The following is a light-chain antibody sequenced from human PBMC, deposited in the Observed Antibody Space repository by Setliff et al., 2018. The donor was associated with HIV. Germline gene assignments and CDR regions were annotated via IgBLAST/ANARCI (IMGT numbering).Light chain of an antibody. CDR3: SSYASRTPLYV. V-gene: IGLV2-14*03. Sequence: LTQPASVSGSPGQSITISCTATSSDVGGYNYVSWYQQHPGKAPKLMISAVSNRPSGVSNRFSGSKSGNTASLTISGLQAEDEADYYCSSYASRTPLYVFGTGTKV. CDR2: AVS. J-gene: IGLJ1*01. CDR1: SSDVGGYNY.